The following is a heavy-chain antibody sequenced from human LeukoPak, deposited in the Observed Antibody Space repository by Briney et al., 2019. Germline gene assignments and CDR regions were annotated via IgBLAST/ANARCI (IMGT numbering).Heavy chain of an antibody. Sequence: GGSLRLSCAASGFTFSSYGMSWVRQAPGKGLEWVSAISGSGGSTYYADSVKGRFTISRDNSKNTLYLQMNSLRAEDTAVYYCAKDWHYDSSGYYRRYYFDYWGQGTLVTVSS. J-gene: IGHJ4*02. CDR1: GFTFSSYG. V-gene: IGHV3-23*01. CDR3: AKDWHYDSSGYYRRYYFDY. CDR2: ISGSGGST. D-gene: IGHD3-22*01.